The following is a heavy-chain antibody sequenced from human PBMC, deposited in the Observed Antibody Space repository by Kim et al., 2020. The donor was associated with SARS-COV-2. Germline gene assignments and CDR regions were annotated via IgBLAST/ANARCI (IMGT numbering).Heavy chain of an antibody. CDR3: AKSPSVDWGVDY. V-gene: IGHV3-30*18. D-gene: IGHD7-27*01. CDR1: GFTFSSYG. J-gene: IGHJ4*02. CDR2: ISNDGSNK. Sequence: GGYLRLSCAASGFTFSSYGMHWVRQAPGKGLEWVAVISNDGSNKNYADSVKGRFTISRDNSKSTLYLQMNSLRAEDTAVYYCAKSPSVDWGVDYWGQGTLVTVSS.